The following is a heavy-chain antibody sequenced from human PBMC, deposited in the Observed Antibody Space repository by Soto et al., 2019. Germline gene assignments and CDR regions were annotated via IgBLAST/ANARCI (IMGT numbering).Heavy chain of an antibody. CDR1: GYTFTNYG. J-gene: IGHJ6*03. CDR3: ARTTVTASYYYVDV. D-gene: IGHD4-17*01. Sequence: ASVKVSCKASGYTFTNYGFTWVRQAPGQGLEWLGWISTYNGNTKYAQKVQGRLTMTTDTSTSTANMGLTSLRSDDTALYYCARTTVTASYYYVDVWGKGSTVTISS. V-gene: IGHV1-18*01. CDR2: ISTYNGNT.